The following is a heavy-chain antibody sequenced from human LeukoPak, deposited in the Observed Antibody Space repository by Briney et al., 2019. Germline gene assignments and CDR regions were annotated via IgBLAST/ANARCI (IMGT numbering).Heavy chain of an antibody. CDR1: GPSFDSSYC. Sequence: PSETLSLICTVSGPSFDSSYCWTWVRPPPGKRPEWIGTIYYSEFTYYKPSLISRVTISADTPKNLFSLRQTSVTGPDTAVLYCARGSDDYKLGNYWGEGTLVTVST. CDR3: ARGSDDYKLGNY. V-gene: IGHV4-39*01. D-gene: IGHD5-24*01. CDR2: IYYSEFT. J-gene: IGHJ4*02.